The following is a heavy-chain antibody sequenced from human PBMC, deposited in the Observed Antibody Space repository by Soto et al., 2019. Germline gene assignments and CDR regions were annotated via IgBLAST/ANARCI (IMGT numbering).Heavy chain of an antibody. CDR3: ARGPAADGPYFDY. Sequence: QVQLQESGPGLVKPSQTLSLTCTVSGGSISSGGYYWSWIRQHPGKGLEWIGYIYYSGITYYNPSLQSRVTISVDTSKNQFSLKLSSVTAADTAVYYCARGPAADGPYFDYWGQGTLVTVYS. CDR2: IYYSGIT. CDR1: GGSISSGGYY. D-gene: IGHD2-2*01. J-gene: IGHJ4*02. V-gene: IGHV4-31*03.